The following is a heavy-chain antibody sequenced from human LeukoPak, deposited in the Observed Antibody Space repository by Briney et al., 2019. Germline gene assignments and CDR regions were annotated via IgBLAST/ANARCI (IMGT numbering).Heavy chain of an antibody. Sequence: GGSLRLSCAASGFTFSSYAMSWVRQAPGKGLEWVSAISGSGGSTYYADSVKGRFTISRGNSKNTLYLQMNSQRAEDTAVYYCAKVRYYDILTGYFDYWGQGTLVTVSS. V-gene: IGHV3-23*01. D-gene: IGHD3-9*01. CDR1: GFTFSSYA. J-gene: IGHJ4*02. CDR3: AKVRYYDILTGYFDY. CDR2: ISGSGGST.